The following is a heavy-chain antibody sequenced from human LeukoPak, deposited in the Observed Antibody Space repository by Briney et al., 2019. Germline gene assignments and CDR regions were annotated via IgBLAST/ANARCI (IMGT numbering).Heavy chain of an antibody. CDR1: GFTFSSYW. J-gene: IGHJ4*02. D-gene: IGHD4-17*01. V-gene: IGHV3-74*01. CDR2: INGDGSTT. CDR3: ARGPVPQPKYYFDY. Sequence: SGGSLRLSCAASGFTFSSYWMHWVRQAPGKGLVWVSRINGDGSTTTYADSVKGRFTISRDNAKNTLYLQMNSLRAEDTAVYYCARGPVPQPKYYFDYWGQGTLVTVSS.